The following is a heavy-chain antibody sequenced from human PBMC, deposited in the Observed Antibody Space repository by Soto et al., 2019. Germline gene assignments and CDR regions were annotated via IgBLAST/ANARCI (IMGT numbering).Heavy chain of an antibody. CDR1: GASSSSYY. CDR2: IYTTESP. CDR3: ARQGFHYYYGMDV. J-gene: IGHJ6*02. V-gene: IGHV4-4*07. Sequence: SETLSLTCTVSGASSSSYYWTWIRQPAGKGLEWIGRIYTTESPNYNPSLKSRVSMSLDTSKNQFSLRVTSVTAADTAVYYCARQGFHYYYGMDVWGQGTTVTVSS.